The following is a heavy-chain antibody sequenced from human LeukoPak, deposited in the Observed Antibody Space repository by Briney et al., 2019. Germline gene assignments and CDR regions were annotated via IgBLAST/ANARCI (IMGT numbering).Heavy chain of an antibody. J-gene: IGHJ3*02. D-gene: IGHD6-6*01. CDR3: AREYTTSSTAFDI. CDR2: INHSGST. V-gene: IGHV4-34*01. Sequence: SETLSLTCAVYGGSFSGHYWSWIRQPPGKGLEWIGEINHSGSTNYNPPLKSRVTISIDTSKNQFSLKLSSVTAADTAVYFCAREYTTSSTAFDIWGQGTMVTVSS. CDR1: GGSFSGHY.